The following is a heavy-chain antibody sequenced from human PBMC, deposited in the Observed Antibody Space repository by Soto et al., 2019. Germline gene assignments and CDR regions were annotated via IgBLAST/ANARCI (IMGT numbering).Heavy chain of an antibody. CDR1: GFTFSNYN. CDR3: AREEYYMDV. V-gene: IGHV3-48*01. Sequence: EVQLVESGGVLAQPGGSLRLSCAASGFTFSNYNMNWVRQAPGKGLEWISYITRTSMTIYYADSVKGRFTISRDNAKNSLYLQMNSLRAEDTAVYYCAREEYYMDVWGNVNTVTVSS. J-gene: IGHJ6*03. CDR2: ITRTSMTI.